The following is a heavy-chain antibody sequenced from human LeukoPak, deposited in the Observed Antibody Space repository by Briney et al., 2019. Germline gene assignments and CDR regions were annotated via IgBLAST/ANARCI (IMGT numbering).Heavy chain of an antibody. D-gene: IGHD1-1*01. V-gene: IGHV3-48*03. J-gene: IGHJ4*02. CDR3: ARLHNLGILAHFDY. Sequence: QPGGSLRLSCAASGFTFSSYEMNWVRQAPGKGLEWVSYINSGGSTLYYADSVKGRFTISRDNAKNSLYLQMNSLRAEDTAVYYCARLHNLGILAHFDYWGQGTLVTVSS. CDR2: INSGGSTL. CDR1: GFTFSSYE.